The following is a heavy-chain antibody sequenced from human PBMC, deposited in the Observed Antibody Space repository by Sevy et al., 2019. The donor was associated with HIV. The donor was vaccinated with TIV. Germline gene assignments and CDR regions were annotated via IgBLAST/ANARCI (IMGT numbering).Heavy chain of an antibody. CDR3: AGENAWGRGYS. Sequence: SETLSLTCTVSGGSITSLYWNWIRQPPGKGLEWIANIDYNGHINYNPSLKSRVTLSLDTSKNQFSLRLSSVTAADTTMYYCAGENAWGRGYSWGQGTLVTVSS. CDR1: GGSITSLY. V-gene: IGHV4-59*08. CDR2: IDYNGHI. D-gene: IGHD1-26*01. J-gene: IGHJ4*02.